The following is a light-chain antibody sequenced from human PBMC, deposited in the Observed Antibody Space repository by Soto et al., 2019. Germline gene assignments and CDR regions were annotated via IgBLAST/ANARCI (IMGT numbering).Light chain of an antibody. CDR3: CSYAGSYTLL. J-gene: IGLJ2*01. CDR1: SSDVGGYNY. CDR2: DVT. V-gene: IGLV2-11*01. Sequence: QSALTQPRSVSGSPGQSVSISCTGTSSDVGGYNYVSWNQQHPGKAPNLMIYDVTKRPSGVPDRFSGSKSGNTASLTISGLQIEDEADYYCCSYAGSYTLLFGGGTKLTVL.